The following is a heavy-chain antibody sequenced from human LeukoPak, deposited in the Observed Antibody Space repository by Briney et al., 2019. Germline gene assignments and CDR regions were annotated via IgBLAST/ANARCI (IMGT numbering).Heavy chain of an antibody. CDR3: ALLGYCTNGVCYRRNVYYYYYMDV. D-gene: IGHD2-8*01. V-gene: IGHV1-18*01. CDR2: ISAYNGNT. J-gene: IGHJ6*03. CDR1: GYTFTSYG. Sequence: ASVKVSCKASGYTFTSYGISWVRQAPGQGLEWMGWISAYNGNTNYAQKLQGRVTMTTDTSTSTAYMELRSLRSDDTAVYYCALLGYCTNGVCYRRNVYYYYYMDVWGKGTTVTVSS.